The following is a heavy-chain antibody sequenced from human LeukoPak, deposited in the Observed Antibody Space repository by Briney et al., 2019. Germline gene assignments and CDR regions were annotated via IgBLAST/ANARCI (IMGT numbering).Heavy chain of an antibody. Sequence: ASVNVSYQASGYTFTTYDINWVRQAAGQGLEWMGWMNPNSGDTGYAQKFQGRLTITRDASISTAYMDLSSLRSDDTAVYYCARTKPDHSEIYNCGQGTLVTVSS. D-gene: IGHD2/OR15-2a*01. CDR2: MNPNSGDT. V-gene: IGHV1-8*02. CDR1: GYTFTTYD. J-gene: IGHJ1*01. CDR3: ARTKPDHSEIYN.